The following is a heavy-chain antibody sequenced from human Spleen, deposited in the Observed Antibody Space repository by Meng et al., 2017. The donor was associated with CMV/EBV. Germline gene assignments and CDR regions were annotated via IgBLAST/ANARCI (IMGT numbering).Heavy chain of an antibody. J-gene: IGHJ3*02. CDR3: ARDTRTRTDAFDI. D-gene: IGHD3-3*01. Sequence: VSGGSISSGDYYWSWIRQPPGKGLEWIGYIYYSRSTYYNPSLKSRVTISVDTSKNQFSLKLSSVTAADTAVYYCARDTRTRTDAFDIWGQGTMVTVSS. V-gene: IGHV4-30-4*08. CDR1: GGSISSGDYY. CDR2: IYYSRST.